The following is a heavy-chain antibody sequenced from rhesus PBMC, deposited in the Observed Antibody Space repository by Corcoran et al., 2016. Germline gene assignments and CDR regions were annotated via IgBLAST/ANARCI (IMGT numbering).Heavy chain of an antibody. D-gene: IGHD3-34*01. J-gene: IGHJ4*01. CDR2: ISGSSGST. CDR1: GGSVSSSNW. V-gene: IGHV4-65*01. Sequence: QVQLQESGPGLVKPSETLSLTCAASGGSVSSSNWWSWIRQPPGKGLEWIGYISGSSGSTYYNPSLKSRVTISTDTSKNQFSLKLSSVTAADTAVYYCARLGLYWGDYYGVDYWGQGVLVTVSS. CDR3: ARLGLYWGDYYGVDY.